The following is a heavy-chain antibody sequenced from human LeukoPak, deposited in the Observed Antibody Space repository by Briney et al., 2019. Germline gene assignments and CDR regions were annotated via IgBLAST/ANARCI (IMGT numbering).Heavy chain of an antibody. Sequence: SETLSLTCAVSGGSISSSNWWSWVRQPPGKGLEWIGEIYHSGSTNYIPSLKSRVTISVDKSKNQFSLRLSSVTAADTAVYYCARAGDYADFDYWGQGTLVTVSS. J-gene: IGHJ4*02. V-gene: IGHV4-4*02. D-gene: IGHD4-17*01. CDR1: GGSISSSNW. CDR3: ARAGDYADFDY. CDR2: IYHSGST.